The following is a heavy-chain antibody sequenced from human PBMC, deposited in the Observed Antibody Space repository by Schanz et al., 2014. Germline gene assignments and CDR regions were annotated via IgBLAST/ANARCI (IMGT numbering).Heavy chain of an antibody. J-gene: IGHJ4*02. CDR3: VTWSTTYLYQDY. CDR2: ISGSGGDT. CDR1: GFTVSINY. Sequence: EVQLVESGGGLVQPGGSLRLSCAASGFTVSINYMSWVRQAPGKGLEWVSAISGSGGDTYYADSMKGRFTISRDNSKNTLSLQMDDLRGDDTAMYYCVTWSTTYLYQDYWGQGTLVSVSA. D-gene: IGHD1-26*01. V-gene: IGHV3-23*04.